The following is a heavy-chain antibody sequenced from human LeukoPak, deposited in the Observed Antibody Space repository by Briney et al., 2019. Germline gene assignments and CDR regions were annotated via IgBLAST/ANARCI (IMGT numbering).Heavy chain of an antibody. J-gene: IGHJ5*02. CDR1: GGSISSYY. Sequence: SETLSLTCTVSGGSISSYYWSWIRQPPGKGLEWIGYIYYSGSTNYNPSLKSRVTISVDTSKNRFSLKLSSVTAADTAVYYCARGQSSGWETYNWFDPWGQGTLVTVSS. CDR2: IYYSGST. D-gene: IGHD6-19*01. V-gene: IGHV4-59*01. CDR3: ARGQSSGWETYNWFDP.